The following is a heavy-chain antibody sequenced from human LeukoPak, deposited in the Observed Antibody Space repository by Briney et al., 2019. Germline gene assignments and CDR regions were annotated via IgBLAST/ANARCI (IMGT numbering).Heavy chain of an antibody. CDR2: IYSSGST. CDR1: GGSFSNYY. J-gene: IGHJ4*02. CDR3: ARAFYGGNIDY. D-gene: IGHD4-23*01. V-gene: IGHV4-59*01. Sequence: PSETLSLTCTVSGGSFSNYYWNWIRQPPGKGLEWIGFIYSSGSTNYNPSLKSRVTISLDTSKNQFSLKLNSVTAADTAVYYCARAFYGGNIDYWGQGTLITVSS.